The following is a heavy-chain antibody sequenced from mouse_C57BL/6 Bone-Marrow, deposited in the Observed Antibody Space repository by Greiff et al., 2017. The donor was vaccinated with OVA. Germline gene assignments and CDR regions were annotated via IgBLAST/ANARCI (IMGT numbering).Heavy chain of an antibody. J-gene: IGHJ4*01. CDR3: ASSGYDYGSRSIHYAMDY. V-gene: IGHV1-59*01. CDR1: GYTFTSYW. CDR2: IDPSDSYT. D-gene: IGHD1-1*01. Sequence: VQLQQPGAELVRPGTSVKLSCKASGYTFTSYWMHWVKQRPGQGLEWIGVIDPSDSYTNYNQKFKGKATLTVDTSSSTAYMQLSSLTSEDSAVDYCASSGYDYGSRSIHYAMDYWGQGTSVTVSS.